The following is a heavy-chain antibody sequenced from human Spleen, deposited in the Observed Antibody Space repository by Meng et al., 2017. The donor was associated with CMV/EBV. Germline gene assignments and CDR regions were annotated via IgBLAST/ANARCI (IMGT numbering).Heavy chain of an antibody. CDR1: GGPITSGGYF. CDR3: ARGHLVGFDY. V-gene: IGHV4-31*03. D-gene: IGHD2-2*01. Sequence: CTVSGGPITSGGYFWSWFRQHPGKGLQWIGYIFYTGNTYYNPSLASRTTISVDTSKNQFSLNVTSVTAADTAVYYCARGHLVGFDYWGQGALVTVSS. J-gene: IGHJ4*02. CDR2: IFYTGNT.